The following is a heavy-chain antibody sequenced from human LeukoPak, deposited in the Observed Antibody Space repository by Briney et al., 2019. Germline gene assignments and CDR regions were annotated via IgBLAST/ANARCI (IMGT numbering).Heavy chain of an antibody. CDR3: AKDPYSSSWYNWFDP. D-gene: IGHD6-13*01. CDR1: GFTFISYA. J-gene: IGHJ5*02. V-gene: IGHV3-23*01. Sequence: PGGSLRLSCAASGFTFISYAMSWIRQAPGKGLGWVSAISCSGGSTYYADSVKVRFPISRDNSKNKLYLKMNSLRAEDTAVYYCAKDPYSSSWYNWFDPWGQGTLVTVSS. CDR2: ISCSGGST.